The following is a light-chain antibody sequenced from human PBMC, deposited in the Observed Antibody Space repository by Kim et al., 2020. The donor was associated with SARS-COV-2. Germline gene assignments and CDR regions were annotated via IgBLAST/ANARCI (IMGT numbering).Light chain of an antibody. CDR2: GKN. CDR1: SLRSYY. CDR3: NSRDSNDNVV. Sequence: VALGQTVRITCQGDSLRSYYATWYQKKPGQAPILVIYGKNNRPSGIPDRVSGSSSGNTASLTITGTQAGDEADYYCNSRDSNDNVVFGGGTQLTVL. J-gene: IGLJ2*01. V-gene: IGLV3-19*01.